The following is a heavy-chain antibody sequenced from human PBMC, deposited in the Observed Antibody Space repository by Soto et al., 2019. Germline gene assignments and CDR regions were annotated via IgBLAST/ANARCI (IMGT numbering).Heavy chain of an antibody. D-gene: IGHD3-22*01. V-gene: IGHV1-69*13. Sequence: GASVKVSCKASGGTFSKNTISWVRQAPGQGLEWMGGIMPVFGTPNYAQKFRGRVTITADEYTRTAFMELSRLKSEDTAVYYCARQFDYNTSGFYYGYWGQGTQVAVAS. CDR3: ARQFDYNTSGFYYGY. J-gene: IGHJ4*02. CDR2: IMPVFGTP. CDR1: GGTFSKNT.